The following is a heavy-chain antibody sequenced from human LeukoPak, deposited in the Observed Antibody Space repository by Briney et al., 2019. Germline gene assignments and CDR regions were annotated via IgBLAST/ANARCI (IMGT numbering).Heavy chain of an antibody. V-gene: IGHV1-18*01. CDR1: VHTFTSYG. CDR2: ISAYNGKT. J-gene: IGHJ4*02. Sequence: ASVTVSFKTSVHTFTSYGITWVRQAPGQGLEWMGWISAYNGKTDYARKLQERVTMTTDTSTSTAYMELRSLRSDDTAVYYCARCWSSDRGYCDYWGQGTLVTVSS. CDR3: ARCWSSDRGYCDY.